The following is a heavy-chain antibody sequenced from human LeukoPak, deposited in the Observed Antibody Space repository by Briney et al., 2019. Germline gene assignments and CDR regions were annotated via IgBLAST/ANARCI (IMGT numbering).Heavy chain of an antibody. CDR3: ARWRSGSLDY. J-gene: IGHJ4*02. CDR1: GGSINNYF. CDR2: IYSSGST. Sequence: PSETLSLTCTASGGSINNYFWSWIRQPAGKGLEWIGRIYSSGSTNYNPSLKSRVTISVDTSKNQFSLRLSSVTAADTAVYYCARWRSGSLDYWGQGTLVTVSS. V-gene: IGHV4-4*07. D-gene: IGHD3-10*01.